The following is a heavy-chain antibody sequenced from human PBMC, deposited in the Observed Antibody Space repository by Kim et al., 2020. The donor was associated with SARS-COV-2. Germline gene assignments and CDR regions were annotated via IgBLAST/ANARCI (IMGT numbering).Heavy chain of an antibody. CDR3: ASRPHYDFCSGYFRGY. D-gene: IGHD3-3*01. CDR1: GFSLSTYW. J-gene: IGHJ4*02. V-gene: IGHV3-7*03. CDR2: IKYDGSII. Sequence: GGSLRLSCEASGFSLSTYWMSWVRQAPGKGLEWVANIKYDGSIINHVDSVKGRFTISRDNDKNSIFLQMNSLTVEDTAVYYCASRPHYDFCSGYFRGYWGQGTPVTVSS.